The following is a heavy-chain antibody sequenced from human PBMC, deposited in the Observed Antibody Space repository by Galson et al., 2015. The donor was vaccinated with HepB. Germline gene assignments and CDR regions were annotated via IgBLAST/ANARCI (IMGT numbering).Heavy chain of an antibody. J-gene: IGHJ4*02. D-gene: IGHD5-24*01. V-gene: IGHV3-30*18. CDR2: ISYDGSNK. CDR3: AKAWLQFSLPTMYFDY. CDR1: GFTFSSYG. Sequence: SLRLSCAASGFTFSSYGMHWVRQAPGKGLEWVAVISYDGSNKYYADSVKGRFTIPRDNSKNTLSLQMNSLRAEDTAVYYCAKAWLQFSLPTMYFDYWGQGTLVTVSS.